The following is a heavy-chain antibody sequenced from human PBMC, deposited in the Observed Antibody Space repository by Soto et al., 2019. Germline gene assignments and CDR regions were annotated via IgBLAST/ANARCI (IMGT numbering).Heavy chain of an antibody. CDR3: THRDSKAMIYGVDV. CDR2: IYWDDDE. V-gene: IGHV2-5*02. Sequence: QITLKESGPTLVKPTQTLTLTCTFSGFSLSTSGVGVGWIRQPPGKALEWLALIYWDDDERYSPSLKSRLTITKDISKNQVVLRMTNMEPVDTATYYCTHRDSKAMIYGVDVWGQGTTCTVSS. CDR1: GFSLSTSGVG. J-gene: IGHJ6*02. D-gene: IGHD3-16*01.